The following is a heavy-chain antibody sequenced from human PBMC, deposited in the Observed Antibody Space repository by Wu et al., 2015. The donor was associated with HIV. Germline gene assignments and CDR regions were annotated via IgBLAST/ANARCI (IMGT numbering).Heavy chain of an antibody. V-gene: IGHV1-69*12. CDR1: GGTFSSYA. CDR3: ARGQELYYDILTGYSSFDY. CDR2: IIPIFGTA. Sequence: QVQLVQSGAEVKKPGSSVKVSCKASGGTFSSYAISWVRQASGQGLEWMGGIIPIFGTANYAQKFQGRVTITADESTGTAYMELSSLRSEDTAVYYCARGQELYYDILTGYSSFDYWGQGTLVTVSS. J-gene: IGHJ4*02. D-gene: IGHD3-9*01.